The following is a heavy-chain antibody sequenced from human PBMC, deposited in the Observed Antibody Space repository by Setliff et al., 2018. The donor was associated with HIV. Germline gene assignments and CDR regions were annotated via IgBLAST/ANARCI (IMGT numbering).Heavy chain of an antibody. V-gene: IGHV3-72*01. Sequence: PGGSLRLSCAASGFTFSDHYMDWVRQAPGKGLEWVGRIRNKANSYITDYAASVKGRFTISRDDSKNSLYLQMSSLKTDDTAVYYCARTYSTSSAFNNYFDSWGQGTLVTVSS. CDR2: IRNKANSYIT. CDR3: ARTYSTSSAFNNYFDS. CDR1: GFTFSDHY. D-gene: IGHD6-6*01. J-gene: IGHJ4*02.